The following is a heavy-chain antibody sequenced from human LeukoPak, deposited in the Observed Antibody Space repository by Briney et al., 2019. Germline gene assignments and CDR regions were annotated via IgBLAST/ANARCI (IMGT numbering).Heavy chain of an antibody. CDR3: ARNENLGQWLVAFAFDI. J-gene: IGHJ3*02. Sequence: SVKVSCKASGGTFSSYAISWVRQAPGQGLEWMGGIIPIFGTANYAQKFQGRVTITADESTSTAYMELSSLRSEDTAVYYCARNENLGQWLVAFAFDIWGQGTMVTVSS. CDR1: GGTFSSYA. CDR2: IIPIFGTA. V-gene: IGHV1-69*01. D-gene: IGHD6-19*01.